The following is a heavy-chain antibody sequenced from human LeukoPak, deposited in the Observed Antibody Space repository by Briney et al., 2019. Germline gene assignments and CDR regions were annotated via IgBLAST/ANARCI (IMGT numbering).Heavy chain of an antibody. D-gene: IGHD2-2*01. Sequence: GGSLRLSCAASGFRFDEYGMSWVRHVPGKGLEWVSGTNWDGASTGYADSVKGRFTISRDNVKNFLYLQMNSLRVEDTALYFCGRVYCSTTSCYDYYDYYMDVWGKGTTVTVSS. CDR2: TNWDGAST. J-gene: IGHJ6*03. CDR3: GRVYCSTTSCYDYYDYYMDV. CDR1: GFRFDEYG. V-gene: IGHV3-20*04.